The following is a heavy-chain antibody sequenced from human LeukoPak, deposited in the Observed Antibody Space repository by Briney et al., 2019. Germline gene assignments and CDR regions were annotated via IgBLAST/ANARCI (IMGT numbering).Heavy chain of an antibody. D-gene: IGHD3-16*02. J-gene: IGHJ4*02. CDR3: ARHRTASDY. Sequence: GGSLRLSCAASGFTFSNAWMSWVRQAPGKGLEWVSSITEDSSYIYYADSVKGRFTISRDNAKNSLSLQMNSLRAEDTAVYYCARHRTASDYWGQGTLVTVSS. V-gene: IGHV3-21*01. CDR2: ITEDSSYI. CDR1: GFTFSNAW.